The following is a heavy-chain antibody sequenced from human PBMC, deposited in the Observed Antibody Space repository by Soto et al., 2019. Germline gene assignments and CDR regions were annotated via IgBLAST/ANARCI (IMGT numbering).Heavy chain of an antibody. Sequence: EVQLVESGGGLVQPGRSLRLSCAASGFTFDDYAMHWVRQAPGKGLEWVSGISWNSGSIGYADSVKGRFTISRDNAKNSLYLQMNSLRAEDTALYYCAGGRYYGSGSYSDYWGQGTLVTVSS. CDR2: ISWNSGSI. CDR3: AGGRYYGSGSYSDY. CDR1: GFTFDDYA. V-gene: IGHV3-9*01. J-gene: IGHJ4*02. D-gene: IGHD3-10*01.